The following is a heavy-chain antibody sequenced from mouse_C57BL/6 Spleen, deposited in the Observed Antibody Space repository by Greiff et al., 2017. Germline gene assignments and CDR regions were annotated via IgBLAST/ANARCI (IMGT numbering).Heavy chain of an antibody. CDR1: GYAFSSSW. V-gene: IGHV1-82*01. CDR2: IYPGDGDT. J-gene: IGHJ2*01. Sequence: VQLQESGPELVKPGASVKISCKASGYAFSSSWMNWVKQRPGKGLEWIGRIYPGDGDTNYNGKFKGKATLTADKSSSTAYMQLSSLTSEDSAVYFCARWDLFDYWGQGTTLTVSS. D-gene: IGHD4-1*01. CDR3: ARWDLFDY.